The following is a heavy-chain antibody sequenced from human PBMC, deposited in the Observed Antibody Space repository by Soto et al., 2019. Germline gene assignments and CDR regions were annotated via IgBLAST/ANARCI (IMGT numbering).Heavy chain of an antibody. Sequence: ASVKVSCKASGYTFTSYYMHWVRQAPGQGLEWMGIINPSGGSTSYAQKFQGRVTMTRDTSTSTVYMELSSLRSEDTAVYYCARQVEMATILTRGYYYYGMDVWGQGTTVTVSS. D-gene: IGHD5-12*01. J-gene: IGHJ6*02. CDR3: ARQVEMATILTRGYYYYGMDV. CDR2: INPSGGST. CDR1: GYTFTSYY. V-gene: IGHV1-46*01.